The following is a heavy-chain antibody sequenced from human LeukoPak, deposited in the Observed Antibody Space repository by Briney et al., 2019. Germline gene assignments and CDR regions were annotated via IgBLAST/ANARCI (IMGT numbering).Heavy chain of an antibody. Sequence: PSETLSLTCAVYGGSFSGYYWSWIRQPPGKGLEWIGEINHSGSTNYNPSLKSRVTISVDTSKNQFSLKLSSVTAADTAVYYCARGRAGYVKRRRENAFDIWGQGTMVTVPS. CDR2: INHSGST. J-gene: IGHJ3*02. CDR3: ARGRAGYVKRRRENAFDI. V-gene: IGHV4-34*01. D-gene: IGHD3-16*01. CDR1: GGSFSGYY.